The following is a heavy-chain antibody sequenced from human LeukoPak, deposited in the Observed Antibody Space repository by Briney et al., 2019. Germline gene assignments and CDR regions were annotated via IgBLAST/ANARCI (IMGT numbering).Heavy chain of an antibody. CDR3: ARAFVDTAMADAFDI. CDR1: GGSISSYY. D-gene: IGHD5-18*01. Sequence: PSETLSLTCTVSGGSISSYYWSWIRQPPGKGLEWIGYIYYSGSTNYNPSLKSRVTISVDTSKNQFSLKLSSVTAADTAVYYCARAFVDTAMADAFDIWGQGTMVTVSS. J-gene: IGHJ3*02. V-gene: IGHV4-59*08. CDR2: IYYSGST.